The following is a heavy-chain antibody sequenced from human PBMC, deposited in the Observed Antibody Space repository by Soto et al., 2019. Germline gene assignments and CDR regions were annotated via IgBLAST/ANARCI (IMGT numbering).Heavy chain of an antibody. Sequence: SETLSLTCTVSGGSISSYYWSWIRQPPGKGLEWIGYIYYSGSTNYNPSLKSRVTISVDTSKNQFSLKLSSVTAADTAVYYCARRKGSGRKDQINYYYGMDAWGQGTTVT. CDR3: ARRKGSGRKDQINYYYGMDA. J-gene: IGHJ6*02. V-gene: IGHV4-59*08. CDR1: GGSISSYY. D-gene: IGHD3-10*01. CDR2: IYYSGST.